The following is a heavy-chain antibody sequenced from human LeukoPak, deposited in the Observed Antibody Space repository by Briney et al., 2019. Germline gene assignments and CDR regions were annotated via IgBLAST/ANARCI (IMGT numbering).Heavy chain of an antibody. CDR3: ARFSWGCSTASCYLTN. J-gene: IGHJ4*02. V-gene: IGHV4-59*11. CDR2: IYYTGTT. CDR1: GGSLSGHY. Sequence: SETLSLTCTVGGGSLSGHYWGWIRQPPGKGLELVGHIYYTGTTFYNPSLNSRVTTTLDTSRNQFSLRLTSVIAADTAVYYCARFSWGCSTASCYLTNWGQGTLVTVSS. D-gene: IGHD2-2*01.